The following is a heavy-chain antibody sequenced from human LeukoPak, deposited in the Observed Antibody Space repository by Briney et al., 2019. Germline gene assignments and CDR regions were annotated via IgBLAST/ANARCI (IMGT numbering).Heavy chain of an antibody. D-gene: IGHD6-6*01. Sequence: SETLSLTCTVSGYSISSGYYWGWIRQPPGKGLEWIGSIYHSGSTYYNPSLKSRVTISVDTSKNQFSLKLSSVTAADTAVYYCARERSSSDPADYWGQGTLVTVSS. V-gene: IGHV4-38-2*02. CDR1: GYSISSGYY. CDR3: ARERSSSDPADY. J-gene: IGHJ4*02. CDR2: IYHSGST.